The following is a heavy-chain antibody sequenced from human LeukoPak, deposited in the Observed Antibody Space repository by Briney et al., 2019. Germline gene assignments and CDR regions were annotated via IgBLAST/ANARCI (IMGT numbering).Heavy chain of an antibody. CDR1: GGTFSSYA. D-gene: IGHD2-2*03. Sequence: AASVKVSCKASGGTFSSYAISWVRQAPGQGLEWMGGIIPIFGTANYAQKFQGRVTITADESTSTAYMELSSLRSEDTAVYYCARPGYCSSTDCYYYYMDVWGKGTTVTVSS. CDR3: ARPGYCSSTDCYYYYMDV. J-gene: IGHJ6*03. CDR2: IIPIFGTA. V-gene: IGHV1-69*13.